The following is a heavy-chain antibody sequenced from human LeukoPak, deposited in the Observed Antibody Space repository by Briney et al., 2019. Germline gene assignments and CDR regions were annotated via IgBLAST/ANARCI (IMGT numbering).Heavy chain of an antibody. D-gene: IGHD4-23*01. CDR1: GFTFSSYG. J-gene: IGHJ4*02. CDR3: AKSYYGGNSGTSDY. V-gene: IGHV3-30*02. Sequence: GGSLRLSCAASGFTFSSYGMHWVRQAPGKGLEWVAFIRCDGSNKYYADSVKGRFTISRDNSKNTLYLQMNSLRAEDTAVYYCAKSYYGGNSGTSDYWGQGTLVTVSS. CDR2: IRCDGSNK.